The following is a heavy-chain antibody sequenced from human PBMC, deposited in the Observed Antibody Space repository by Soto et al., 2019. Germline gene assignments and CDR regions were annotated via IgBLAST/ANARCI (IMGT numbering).Heavy chain of an antibody. CDR2: IIPLFGTT. J-gene: IGHJ6*02. CDR3: AAEMGFGKLSVV. V-gene: IGHV1-69*01. CDR1: GDTFKNCV. Sequence: QVQVVQSGVEVRRPGSSVKVSCKASGDTFKNCVISWVRQAPGQGLEWMGGIIPLFGTTDFAQRFQGRLTIMTDESTTTAYMELSRQRSEDTATYYCAAEMGFGKLSVVWGQGTKVIVSS. D-gene: IGHD2-8*01.